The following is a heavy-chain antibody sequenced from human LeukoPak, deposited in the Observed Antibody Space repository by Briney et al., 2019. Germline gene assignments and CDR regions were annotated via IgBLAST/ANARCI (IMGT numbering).Heavy chain of an antibody. V-gene: IGHV3-48*03. J-gene: IGHJ3*02. Sequence: PGGSLRLSCAASGFTFSSYEMNWVRQAPGKGLEWVSYISSSGSTTYYADSVKGRFTISRDNAKNSLYLQMNSLRAEDTAVYYCARDHHRRLYDSQARDTFDIWGQGTMVTVSS. D-gene: IGHD3-22*01. CDR3: ARDHHRRLYDSQARDTFDI. CDR1: GFTFSSYE. CDR2: ISSSGSTT.